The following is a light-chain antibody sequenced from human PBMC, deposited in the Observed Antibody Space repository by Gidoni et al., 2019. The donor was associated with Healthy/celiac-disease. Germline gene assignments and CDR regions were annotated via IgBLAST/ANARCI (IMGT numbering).Light chain of an antibody. Sequence: DIQMTQSPSTLSASVGDRVTITCRASQSNSSWLAWYQQKPGKAPKLLIYDASSLESGVPSRFSGSGSGTEFTLTISSLQPDDFATYYCQQYNSLWTFGQGTKVEIK. CDR3: QQYNSLWT. V-gene: IGKV1-5*01. CDR1: QSNSSW. CDR2: DAS. J-gene: IGKJ1*01.